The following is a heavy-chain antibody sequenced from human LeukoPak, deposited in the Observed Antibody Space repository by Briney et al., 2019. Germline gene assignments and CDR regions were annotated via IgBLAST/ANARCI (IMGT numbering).Heavy chain of an antibody. D-gene: IGHD2-2*01. CDR2: ISGSSSTT. Sequence: GGSLRLSCEAAGFTFSSYAISWVRQAPGKGLEWVSAISGSSSTTLYADFAKGRFTISRDNSKNTLYLQIDGLRVEDTALYYCAKGCDSSDCDASRLFDSWGQGTLVTVSS. V-gene: IGHV3-23*01. J-gene: IGHJ5*01. CDR1: GFTFSSYA. CDR3: AKGCDSSDCDASRLFDS.